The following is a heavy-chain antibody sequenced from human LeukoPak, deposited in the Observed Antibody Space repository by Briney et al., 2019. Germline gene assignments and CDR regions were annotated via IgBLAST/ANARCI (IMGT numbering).Heavy chain of an antibody. J-gene: IGHJ4*02. CDR2: IYSSGST. V-gene: IGHV4-4*07. CDR3: ARDDPASTGRGIVGR. Sequence: SETLSLTCTVSGGSISNYYWSWIRQPAGKGLEWIGRIYSSGSTNYNPSLKSRVTMSVDTSKNQFSLKLSSVTAADTALYYCARDDPASTGRGIVGRWGQGTLVTVSS. CDR1: GGSISNYY. D-gene: IGHD1-14*01.